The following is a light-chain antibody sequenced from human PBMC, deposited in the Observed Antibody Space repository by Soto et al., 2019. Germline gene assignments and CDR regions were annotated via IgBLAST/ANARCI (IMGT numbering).Light chain of an antibody. CDR3: QQYVNALT. V-gene: IGKV1-33*01. J-gene: IGKJ4*01. CDR1: QHISNH. CDR2: DAS. Sequence: DIQMTQSPSSLSASAGDRVTITCQASQHISNHLNWYQQKAGKAPKLLINDASNLEAGVPSRFSGSGAGTGITLTISSLQPEDIATYYCQQYVNALTFGGGTKVEIK.